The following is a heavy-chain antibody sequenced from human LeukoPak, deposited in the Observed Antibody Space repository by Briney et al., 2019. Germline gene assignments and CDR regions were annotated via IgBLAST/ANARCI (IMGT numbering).Heavy chain of an antibody. V-gene: IGHV4-61*02. CDR2: IWTDGGT. CDR1: GGSIGSGNYY. J-gene: IGHJ4*02. CDR3: ARGGGGFITMVRGVKGGFDY. Sequence: PSETLSLTCTVSGGSIGSGNYYWSWIRQPAGKGLEWIGRIWTDGGTSYKPSLKSRVTMSVDTSKNQFSLKLSSVTAADTAVYYCARGGGGFITMVRGVKGGFDYWGQGTLVTVSS. D-gene: IGHD3-10*01.